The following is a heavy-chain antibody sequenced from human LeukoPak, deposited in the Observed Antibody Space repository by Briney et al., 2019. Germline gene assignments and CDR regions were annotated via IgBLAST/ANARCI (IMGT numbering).Heavy chain of an antibody. D-gene: IGHD1-26*01. CDR3: AILSREYYGMDV. Sequence: PGGSLRLSCAASGFTFSSYAMSWVRQAPGKGLEWVSAISGSGGSTYYADSVKGRFTISRDNSENTLYLQMNSLRAEDTAVYYCAILSREYYGMDVWGQGTTVTVSS. V-gene: IGHV3-23*01. CDR2: ISGSGGST. J-gene: IGHJ6*02. CDR1: GFTFSSYA.